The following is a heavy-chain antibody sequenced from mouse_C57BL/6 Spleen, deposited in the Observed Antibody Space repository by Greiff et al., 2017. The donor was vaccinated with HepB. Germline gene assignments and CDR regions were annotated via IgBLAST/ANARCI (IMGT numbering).Heavy chain of an antibody. CDR3: AREGIYYYGSSYWFAY. CDR1: GYTLTDHT. V-gene: IGHV1-78*01. Sequence: VQLQQSDAELVKPGASVKISCKVSGYTLTDHTIHWMKQRPEQGLEWIGYIYPRDGSTKYNEKFKGKATLTADKSSSTAYMQLNSLTSEDSAVYFCAREGIYYYGSSYWFAYWGQGTLVTVSA. CDR2: IYPRDGST. D-gene: IGHD1-1*01. J-gene: IGHJ3*01.